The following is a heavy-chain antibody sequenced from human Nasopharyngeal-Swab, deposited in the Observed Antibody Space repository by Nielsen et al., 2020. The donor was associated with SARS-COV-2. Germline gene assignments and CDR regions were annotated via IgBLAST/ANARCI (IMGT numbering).Heavy chain of an antibody. CDR3: ARERGRGGIWNYYYYYMDV. CDR2: IYYSGST. J-gene: IGHJ6*03. Sequence: SETLSLTCTVSGGSISSSSYYWGWIRQPPGKGLEWIVSIYYSGSTYYNPSLKSRVTISVDTSKNQFSLKLSSVTAADTAVYYCARERGRGGIWNYYYYYMDVWGKGTTVTVSS. D-gene: IGHD3-10*01. CDR1: GGSISSSSYY. V-gene: IGHV4-39*07.